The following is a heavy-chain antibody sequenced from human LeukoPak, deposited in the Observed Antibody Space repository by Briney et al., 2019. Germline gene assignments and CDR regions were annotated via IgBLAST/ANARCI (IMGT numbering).Heavy chain of an antibody. V-gene: IGHV3-23*01. CDR1: GFTFSSYA. Sequence: GGSLRLSCAVSGFTFSSYAMSWVRQTPGKGLEWVSAISASGGSTYYADSVKGRFTISRDNSKDTLYLQMNSLRAEETAIYYCAKGPYGDPIHYFDYWGQGTLVTVSS. J-gene: IGHJ4*02. CDR2: ISASGGST. CDR3: AKGPYGDPIHYFDY. D-gene: IGHD4-17*01.